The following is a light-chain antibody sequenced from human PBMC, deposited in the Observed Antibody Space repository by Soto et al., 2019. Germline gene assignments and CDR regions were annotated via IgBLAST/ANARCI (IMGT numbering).Light chain of an antibody. CDR1: QSISSY. V-gene: IGKV1-39*01. Sequence: DIQMTQSPSSLSASVGDRVTITCRASQSISSYLNWYQQKPGKAPKLLIYAASSLQSGVPSRFSGSGSGTDFPLPISSLQPEDFGTYYCQQSYSTPLTFGGGTKVEIK. CDR3: QQSYSTPLT. J-gene: IGKJ4*01. CDR2: AAS.